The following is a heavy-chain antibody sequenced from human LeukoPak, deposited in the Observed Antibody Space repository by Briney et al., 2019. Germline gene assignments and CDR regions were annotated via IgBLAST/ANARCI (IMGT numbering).Heavy chain of an antibody. CDR3: AKGRYCSSTSCYIDY. Sequence: GGSLRLSCAASGFTFSSYAMSWVRQAPGKGLQWVSGISGSGGSTYYADSVKGRFTISRDNSKNTLYLQMNSLRAEDTAVYYCAKGRYCSSTSCYIDYWGQGTLVTVSS. CDR1: GFTFSSYA. CDR2: ISGSGGST. J-gene: IGHJ4*02. V-gene: IGHV3-23*01. D-gene: IGHD2-2*01.